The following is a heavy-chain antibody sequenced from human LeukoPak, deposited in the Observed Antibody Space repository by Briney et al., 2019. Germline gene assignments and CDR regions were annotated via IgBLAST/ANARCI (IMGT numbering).Heavy chain of an antibody. CDR3: ARAMVRGVGFDY. V-gene: IGHV3-13*01. CDR2: IGTAGDT. Sequence: GGSLRLSCAASGFTFSSYDMHWVRQATGKGLEWVSAIGTAGDTYYPGSVKGRFTISRENAKNSLYLQMNSLRAGDTAVYYCARAMVRGVGFDYWGQGTLVTVSS. D-gene: IGHD3-10*01. CDR1: GFTFSSYD. J-gene: IGHJ4*02.